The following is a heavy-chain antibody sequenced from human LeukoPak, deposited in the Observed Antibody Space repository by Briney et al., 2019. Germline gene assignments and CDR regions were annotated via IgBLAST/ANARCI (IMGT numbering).Heavy chain of an antibody. Sequence: SETLSLTCAVYGGSFSGYYWSWIRQPPGKGLEWIGEINHSGSTNHNPSLKSRVTISVDTSKNQFSLKLSSVTAADTAVYYCARSIGSDPWGQGTLVTVAS. CDR2: INHSGST. J-gene: IGHJ5*02. V-gene: IGHV4-34*01. CDR3: ARSIGSDP. CDR1: GGSFSGYY.